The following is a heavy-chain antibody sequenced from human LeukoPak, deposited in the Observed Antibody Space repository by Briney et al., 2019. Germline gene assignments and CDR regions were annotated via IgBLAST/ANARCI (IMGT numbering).Heavy chain of an antibody. CDR3: ARDANRGSFDY. Sequence: SETLSLTCAVSGGSISDYSYYWGWIRQTPGKGLEWIGSIFYSGSTFYNPSLKSRVTISLHTSTNQFSLRVISVTAADTAVYYCARDANRGSFDYWGQGTLVTVSS. J-gene: IGHJ4*02. D-gene: IGHD2/OR15-2a*01. CDR2: IFYSGST. CDR1: GGSISDYSYY. V-gene: IGHV4-39*07.